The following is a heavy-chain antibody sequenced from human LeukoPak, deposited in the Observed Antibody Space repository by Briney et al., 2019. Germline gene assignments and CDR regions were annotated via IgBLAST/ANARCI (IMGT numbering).Heavy chain of an antibody. Sequence: SETLSLTCTVSGGSIRSGGYYWSWIRQHPGKGLEWIGNIYYSGSTSYNPSLKSRVTISVDTSKNQFSLKLSSVTAADTAVYYCARLVGEIVGATFDPWGQGTLVTVSS. J-gene: IGHJ5*02. V-gene: IGHV4-31*03. D-gene: IGHD1-26*01. CDR2: IYYSGST. CDR1: GGSIRSGGYY. CDR3: ARLVGEIVGATFDP.